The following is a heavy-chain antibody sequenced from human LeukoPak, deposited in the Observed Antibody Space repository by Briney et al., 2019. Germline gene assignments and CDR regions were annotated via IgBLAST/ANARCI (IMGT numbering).Heavy chain of an antibody. CDR2: IYPGDSDT. CDR1: GYSFTSYW. CDR3: ARRNCSSTSCYAVFDY. V-gene: IGHV5-51*01. J-gene: IGHJ4*02. D-gene: IGHD2-2*01. Sequence: GESLKISCKGSGYSFTSYWIGWVRQMPGKGLEWMGIIYPGDSDTRYSPSFQGQVTISADKSISTAYLQWSSLKAPDTAMYYCARRNCSSTSCYAVFDYWGQGTLVTVSS.